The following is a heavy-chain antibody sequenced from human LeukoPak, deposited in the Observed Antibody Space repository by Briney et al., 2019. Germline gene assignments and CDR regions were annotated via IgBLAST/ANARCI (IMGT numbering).Heavy chain of an antibody. D-gene: IGHD3-10*01. V-gene: IGHV4-28*03. J-gene: IGHJ6*02. CDR2: IYYSGST. CDR3: AREGYASGTRYGMDV. CDR1: GYSIKSNYW. Sequence: SDTLSLTCAVSGYSIKSNYWWGWIRQPPGKGLEWIGYIYYSGSTYYNPSLKSRVTMSVDTSKNQISLKLNSVTAVDTAVYYCAREGYASGTRYGMDVWGQGTTVTVSS.